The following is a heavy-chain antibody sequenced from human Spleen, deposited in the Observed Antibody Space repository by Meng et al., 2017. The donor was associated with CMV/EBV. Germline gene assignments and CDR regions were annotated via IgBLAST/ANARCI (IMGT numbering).Heavy chain of an antibody. J-gene: IGHJ4*02. CDR3: ARLNGYYFDY. CDR1: GFAFSTYG. Sequence: GESLKISCAASGFAFSTYGMHWVRQAPGKGLEWVAFIRYDGSNKYYAESVKGRFTISRDTSKNTLYLQMNSLRPEDTAVYYCARLNGYYFDYWGQGTLVTVS. V-gene: IGHV3-30*02. CDR2: IRYDGSNK.